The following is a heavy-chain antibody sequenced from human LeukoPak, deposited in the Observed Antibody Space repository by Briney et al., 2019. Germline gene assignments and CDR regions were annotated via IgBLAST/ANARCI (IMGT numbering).Heavy chain of an antibody. J-gene: IGHJ4*02. D-gene: IGHD5-18*01. V-gene: IGHV3-7*01. CDR3: ARVYFWRGYSYGYDY. CDR2: IKQDGSEK. CDR1: GFTFSSYW. Sequence: PGGSLRLSCAASGFTFSSYWMSWVRQAPGKGLEWVANIKQDGSEKYYVDSVKGRFTISRDNAKNSLYLQMNSLRAEDTAVYYCARVYFWRGYSYGYDYWGQGTLVTVSS.